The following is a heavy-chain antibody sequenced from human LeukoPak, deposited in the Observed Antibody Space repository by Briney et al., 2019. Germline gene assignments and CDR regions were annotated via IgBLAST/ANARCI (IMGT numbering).Heavy chain of an antibody. Sequence: ASVKVSCKASGYTFSSYDINWVRQATGQGLEWMGWMNPNSGDRGYAQKFQGRVTITRNTSISTAYMELSSLRSDDTAVYYCAGSYCSGGSCYLQPWGQGTLVTVSS. CDR2: MNPNSGDR. CDR3: AGSYCSGGSCYLQP. CDR1: GYTFSSYD. V-gene: IGHV1-8*03. D-gene: IGHD2-15*01. J-gene: IGHJ5*02.